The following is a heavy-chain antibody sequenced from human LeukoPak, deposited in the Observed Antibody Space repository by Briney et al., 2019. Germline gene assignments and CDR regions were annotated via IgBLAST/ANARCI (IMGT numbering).Heavy chain of an antibody. CDR3: ASNRNDAFDI. CDR2: INHSGST. CDR1: GGSFSGCY. Sequence: SETLSLTCAVYGGSFSGCYWSWIRQPPGKGLEWIGEINHSGSTNYNPSLKSRVTISVDTSKNQFSLKLSSVTAADTAVYYCASNRNDAFDIWGQGTMVTVSS. J-gene: IGHJ3*02. D-gene: IGHD1-14*01. V-gene: IGHV4-34*01.